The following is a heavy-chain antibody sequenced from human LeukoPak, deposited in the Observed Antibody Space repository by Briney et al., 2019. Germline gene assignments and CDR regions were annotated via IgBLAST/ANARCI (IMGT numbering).Heavy chain of an antibody. CDR2: IYYSGTT. Sequence: SETLSLTCTVSGGSVSTSNYYWGWIRQPPGKGLEWIGTIYYSGTTYFNPSLKSRVTISVDTSKNQFSLKLNSVTAADTAIYYCARDGRAGSLFAYWGQGTLVTVSS. J-gene: IGHJ4*02. D-gene: IGHD6-19*01. V-gene: IGHV4-39*07. CDR1: GGSVSTSNYY. CDR3: ARDGRAGSLFAY.